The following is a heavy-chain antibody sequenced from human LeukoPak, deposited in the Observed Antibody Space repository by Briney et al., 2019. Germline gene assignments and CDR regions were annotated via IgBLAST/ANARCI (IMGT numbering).Heavy chain of an antibody. Sequence: GASVKVSCKVSGDTLSELSMHWVRQAPGKGLEWMGGIDPEDGETVYAQKFQGRVTMNEDTSTDTAYMELSSLRSEDTAVYYCAGGELPAQSGVYYWGQGTLVTVSS. J-gene: IGHJ4*02. D-gene: IGHD2-2*01. CDR1: GDTLSELS. CDR2: IDPEDGET. V-gene: IGHV1-24*01. CDR3: AGGELPAQSGVYY.